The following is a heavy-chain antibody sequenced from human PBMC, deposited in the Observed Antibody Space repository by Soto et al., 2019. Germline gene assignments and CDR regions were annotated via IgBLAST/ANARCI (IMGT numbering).Heavy chain of an antibody. Sequence: PGGSLRLSCAASGFTVSSNYMSWVRQAPGKGLEWVSVIYSGGSTYYADSVKGRFTISRDNSKNTLYLQMNSLRAEDTAVYYCASSQDTAMVRGHYYYGMDGWGQGTKVTVSS. J-gene: IGHJ6*02. V-gene: IGHV3-53*01. CDR1: GFTVSSNY. CDR2: IYSGGST. D-gene: IGHD5-18*01. CDR3: ASSQDTAMVRGHYYYGMDG.